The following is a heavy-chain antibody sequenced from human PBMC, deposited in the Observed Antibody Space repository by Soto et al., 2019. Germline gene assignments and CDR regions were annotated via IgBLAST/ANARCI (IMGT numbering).Heavy chain of an antibody. CDR3: ARWGMTGGLDV. D-gene: IGHD3-16*01. J-gene: IGHJ4*02. CDR1: GFTFRSYV. CDR2: TSYDGSNN. Sequence: QVQLVESGGGVVQPGTSLRLSCVGSGFTFRSYVIHWVRQAPGKGLEWVALTSYDGSNNFYGDSVKGRFTISRDNSRNTVELQMDRLRLEDTALYYCARWGMTGGLDVWGQGTLVSVSS. V-gene: IGHV3-33*05.